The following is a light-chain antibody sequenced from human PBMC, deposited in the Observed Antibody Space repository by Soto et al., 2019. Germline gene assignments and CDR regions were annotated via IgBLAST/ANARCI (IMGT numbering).Light chain of an antibody. V-gene: IGLV2-14*01. CDR1: SSDVGGYNY. Sequence: QSALTQPASVSGSPGQSITISCTGTSSDVGGYNYVSWYQQHPGKAPKLMIYDVSNRPSGVSNRFSGSKSGNTASLTISGLQAADEAAYYCSSYTSSSTHYVFGTGTKLTVL. CDR2: DVS. J-gene: IGLJ1*01. CDR3: SSYTSSSTHYV.